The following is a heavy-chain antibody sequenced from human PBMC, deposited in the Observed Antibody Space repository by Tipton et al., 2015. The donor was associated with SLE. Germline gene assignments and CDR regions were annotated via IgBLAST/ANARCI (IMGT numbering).Heavy chain of an antibody. J-gene: IGHJ4*02. CDR1: GDSINGYY. CDR2: VFYTGVT. Sequence: TLSLTCTVSGDSINGYYWNWIRQPPGKGLEWIGYVFYTGVTNHNPSLKGRVTISIDTSKKLFSLKLSDVTAADTAVYYCVRGTENNWKPRFDLWGQGTLVAVSS. D-gene: IGHD1-20*01. CDR3: VRGTENNWKPRFDL. V-gene: IGHV4-59*01.